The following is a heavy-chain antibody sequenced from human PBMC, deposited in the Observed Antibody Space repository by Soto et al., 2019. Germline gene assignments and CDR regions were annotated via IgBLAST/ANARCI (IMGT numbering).Heavy chain of an antibody. CDR1: GASVRSYY. CDR3: ARIGGVDVYQRGGSWFVP. V-gene: IGHV4-59*02. J-gene: IGHJ5*02. Sequence: QVQLHESGPGLVRPSETLSVTCSVSGASVRSYYWSWLRQPPGEGLEWIGYGYYTGTTNYNPTLKSRATLTVDTSNNHVTLQLTSVTAADTDVYYCARIGGVDVYQRGGSWFVPWGQGPLATVSS. CDR2: GYYTGTT. D-gene: IGHD3-16*01.